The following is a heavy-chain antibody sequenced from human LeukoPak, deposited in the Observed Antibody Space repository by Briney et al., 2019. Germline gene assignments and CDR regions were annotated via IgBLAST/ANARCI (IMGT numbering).Heavy chain of an antibody. V-gene: IGHV4-39*07. CDR3: ARDPPEDGAFEI. CDR1: GGSISSSSYY. CDR2: IYYSGST. J-gene: IGHJ3*02. Sequence: SETLSLTCTVSGGSISSSSYYWGWIRQPPGKGLEWIGSIYYSGSTNYNPSLKSRVTISVDTSKNQFSLKLSSVTAADTAVYYCARDPPEDGAFEIWGQGTMVTVSS.